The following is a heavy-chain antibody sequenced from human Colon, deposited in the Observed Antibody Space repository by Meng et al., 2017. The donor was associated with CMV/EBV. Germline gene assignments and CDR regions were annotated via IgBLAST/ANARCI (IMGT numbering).Heavy chain of an antibody. CDR1: GCTFSSKW. CDR3: ASRDY. J-gene: IGHJ4*02. V-gene: IGHV3-74*01. Sequence: EGRLVESGGSLVQPGAALRLSCAASGCTFSSKWMHWVRQGPGKGLVWVSRINTDGSTTYYADSVKGRFTISRDNAKNTLYLQMNSLRAEDTAVYYCASRDYWGQGTLVTVSS. CDR2: INTDGSTT.